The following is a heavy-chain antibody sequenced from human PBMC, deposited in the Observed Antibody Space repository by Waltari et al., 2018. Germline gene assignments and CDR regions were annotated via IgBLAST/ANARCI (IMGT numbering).Heavy chain of an antibody. D-gene: IGHD4-4*01. CDR2: INGGGVNT. V-gene: IGHV3-23*01. Sequence: VQLLESGGGLVQPGGSLRLSCAASGFTFSNYAMSWVRQAPGKGLGWVSGINGGGVNTYYADSVKGRLTISIDNSKNTLYLQMNSLRAEDTAVYYCAKHPTVGNFDYWGQGTLVTVSP. J-gene: IGHJ4*02. CDR3: AKHPTVGNFDY. CDR1: GFTFSNYA.